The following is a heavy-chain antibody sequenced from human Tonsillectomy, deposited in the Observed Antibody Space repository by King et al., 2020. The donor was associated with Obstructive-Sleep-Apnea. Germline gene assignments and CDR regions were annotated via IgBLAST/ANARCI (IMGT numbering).Heavy chain of an antibody. J-gene: IGHJ4*02. V-gene: IGHV3-38-3*01. CDR2: ISGGGT. D-gene: IGHD2-15*01. CDR1: GFTVSSNE. Sequence: VQLVESRGVLVQPGGSLRLSCVASGFTVSSNEMSWVRQAPGKGLEWVSSISGGGTSYADSRKGRFTISRDNSKNTLHLQMNSLRAEDTAVYYPVAADYWGQGTLVTVSS. CDR3: VAADY.